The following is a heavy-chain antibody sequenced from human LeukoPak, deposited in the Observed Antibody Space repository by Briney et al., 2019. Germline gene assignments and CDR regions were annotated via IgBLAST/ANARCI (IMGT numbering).Heavy chain of an antibody. CDR2: MIPIFGAA. Sequence: GSSETVSHKASGGTFRSYAISWVRQAPRQGLDWMGRMIPIFGAANYAQQLQGRVTITADVSTSTAYMELSSVRSDDRAVYVCERARGHCNRTSCYSLQHGGQGTLVPLSS. D-gene: IGHD2-2*02. V-gene: IGHV1-69*15. CDR1: GGTFRSYA. CDR3: ERARGHCNRTSCYSLQH. J-gene: IGHJ4*02.